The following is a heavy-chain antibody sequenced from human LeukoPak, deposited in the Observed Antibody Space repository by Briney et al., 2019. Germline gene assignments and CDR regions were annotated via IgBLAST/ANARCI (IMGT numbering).Heavy chain of an antibody. V-gene: IGHV3-30*18. J-gene: IGHJ6*03. CDR1: GFTFSSYG. CDR2: ISYDGSNK. CDR3: AKHPGDFTGIVNYYYMDV. D-gene: IGHD1-26*01. Sequence: GGSLRLSCAASGFTFSSYGMHWVRQAPGKGLEWVAIISYDGSNKYYTDSVKGRFTISRDNTKNTLFLQMNSLRAEDTAVYYCAKHPGDFTGIVNYYYMDVWGKGTTVTVSS.